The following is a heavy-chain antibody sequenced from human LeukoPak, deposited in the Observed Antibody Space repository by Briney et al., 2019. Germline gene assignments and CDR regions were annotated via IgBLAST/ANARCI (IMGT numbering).Heavy chain of an antibody. CDR2: ISNSGRT. CDR1: GGSISNNY. D-gene: IGHD6-13*01. CDR3: ARQVQLVEFDY. V-gene: IGHV4-59*08. J-gene: IGHJ4*02. Sequence: KASETLSLTCTVSGGSISNNYWSWIRQPPGKGLEWIGYISNSGRTNYNPSLKSRITISRDTSKNQLSLKLSSVTAADTALYYCARQVQLVEFDYWGQGTLVTVSS.